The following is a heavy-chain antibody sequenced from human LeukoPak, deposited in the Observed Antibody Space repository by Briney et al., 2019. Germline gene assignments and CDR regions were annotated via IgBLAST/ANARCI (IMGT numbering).Heavy chain of an antibody. CDR3: ARHLGYCSGGSCHGSWFDP. D-gene: IGHD2-15*01. CDR1: GGSISSTSYY. V-gene: IGHV4-39*01. CDR2: IYSGGST. Sequence: SETPSLTCTVSGGSISSTSYYWGWIRQPPGKGLEWIGSIYSGGSTYYNPSLKSRITISVDTSNNQFSLGLSSVTAADTAFYYCARHLGYCSGGSCHGSWFDPWGQGTLVTVSS. J-gene: IGHJ5*02.